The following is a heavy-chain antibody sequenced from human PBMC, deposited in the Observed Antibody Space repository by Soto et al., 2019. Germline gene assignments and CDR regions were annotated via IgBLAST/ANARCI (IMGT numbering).Heavy chain of an antibody. D-gene: IGHD6-13*01. Sequence: PSETLSLTCTVSGGSISTSSYYWAWIRQPPGKGLEWIGSVYYSGTTYYNPSLKSRVTISADTSNNQFSLKLNYVTASDTAMYFCARNLGYSSSWYVQFDLWGLGTLVTVSA. CDR1: GGSISTSSYY. CDR3: ARNLGYSSSWYVQFDL. J-gene: IGHJ4*02. CDR2: VYYSGTT. V-gene: IGHV4-39*01.